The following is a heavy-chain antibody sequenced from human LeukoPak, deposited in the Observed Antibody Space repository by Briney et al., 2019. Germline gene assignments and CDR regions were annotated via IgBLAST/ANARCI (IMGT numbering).Heavy chain of an antibody. CDR3: ARDYSYGPEGDYFDY. V-gene: IGHV4-59*01. D-gene: IGHD5-18*01. Sequence: PSETLSLTCTVSGGSISSYYWSWIRQPPGKGLEWIGYIYYSGSTNYNPSLKSRVTISVDTSKNQFSLKLSSVTAADTAVYYCARDYSYGPEGDYFDYWGQGTLVTVSS. CDR2: IYYSGST. CDR1: GGSISSYY. J-gene: IGHJ4*02.